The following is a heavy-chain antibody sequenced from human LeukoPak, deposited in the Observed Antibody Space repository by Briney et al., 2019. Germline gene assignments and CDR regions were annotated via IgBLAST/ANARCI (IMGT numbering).Heavy chain of an antibody. D-gene: IGHD1-14*01. CDR2: IIPIFGTA. J-gene: IGHJ3*02. Sequence: ASVKVSFKASGGTFSSYAISWVRQAPGQGLEWMGGIIPIFGTANYAQKFQGRVTITADESTSTAYMELSSLRSEDTAVYYCAREQGTGRAFDIWGQGTMVTVSS. CDR3: AREQGTGRAFDI. CDR1: GGTFSSYA. V-gene: IGHV1-69*13.